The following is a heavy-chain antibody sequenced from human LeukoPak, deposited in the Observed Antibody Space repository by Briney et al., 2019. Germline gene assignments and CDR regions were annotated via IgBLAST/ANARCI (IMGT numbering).Heavy chain of an antibody. J-gene: IGHJ6*03. Sequence: GGSLRLSCAASGFTFSSYAMHWVRQAPGKGLEWVAVISYDGSNKYYADSVKGRFTISRDNAKNSLYLQMNSLRAEDTAVYYCAREGTVDSPYTLDPMYYYYMDVWGKGTTVTVSS. CDR2: ISYDGSNK. D-gene: IGHD3-3*01. CDR1: GFTFSSYA. CDR3: AREGTVDSPYTLDPMYYYYMDV. V-gene: IGHV3-30-3*01.